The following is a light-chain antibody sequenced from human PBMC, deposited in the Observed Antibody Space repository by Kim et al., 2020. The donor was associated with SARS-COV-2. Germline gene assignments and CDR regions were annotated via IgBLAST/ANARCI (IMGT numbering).Light chain of an antibody. J-gene: IGLJ1*01. CDR3: QLWTLSSTPPYV. CDR2: YDS. Sequence: SYELTQPPSVSVAPGDTARITCGGNNIGSKSVHWYRQKPGQAPVVVIYYDSDRPSGIPERLSGSKSGNTATLTISRGEAGDEAVYYCQLWTLSSTPPYVFGPGTKVTVL. CDR1: NIGSKS. V-gene: IGLV3-21*04.